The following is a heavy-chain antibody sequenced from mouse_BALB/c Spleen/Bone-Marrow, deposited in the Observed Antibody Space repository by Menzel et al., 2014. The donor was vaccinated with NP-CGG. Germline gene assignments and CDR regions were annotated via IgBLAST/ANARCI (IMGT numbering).Heavy chain of an antibody. V-gene: IGHV2-2*02. D-gene: IGHD4-1*01. CDR1: GFSFPNYG. J-gene: IGHJ2*01. Sequence: QVQLKESGPGLVQPSQSLSITCTVSGFSFPNYGVHWVRQSPGKGLEWLGVTWSGGSTDYNAAFISRLSISKDNSKSQVFFKMNSLQVNDTAIYYCARNPVGRNYFDYWGQGTTLTASS. CDR2: TWSGGST. CDR3: ARNPVGRNYFDY.